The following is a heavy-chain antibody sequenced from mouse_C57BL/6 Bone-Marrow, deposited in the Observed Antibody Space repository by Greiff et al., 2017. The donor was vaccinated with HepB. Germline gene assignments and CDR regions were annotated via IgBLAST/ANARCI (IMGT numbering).Heavy chain of an antibody. Sequence: EVQRVESGPGLVKPSQSLSLTCSVTGYSITSGYYWNWIRQFPGNKLEWMGYISYDGSNNYNPSLKNRISITRDTSKNQFFLKLNSVTTEDTATYYCAREGAVYYGYDGYWYFDVWGTGTTVTVSS. D-gene: IGHD2-2*01. V-gene: IGHV3-6*01. CDR2: ISYDGSN. CDR3: AREGAVYYGYDGYWYFDV. J-gene: IGHJ1*03. CDR1: GYSITSGYY.